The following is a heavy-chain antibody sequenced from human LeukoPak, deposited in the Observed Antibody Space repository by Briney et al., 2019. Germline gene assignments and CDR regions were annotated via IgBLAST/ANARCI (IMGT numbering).Heavy chain of an antibody. J-gene: IGHJ4*02. CDR2: IYYSGST. CDR1: GGSISSYY. V-gene: IGHV4-59*01. CDR3: ARVAVAGTSRHFDY. Sequence: SETLSLTRTVSGGSISSYYWSWIRQPPGKGLEWIGYIYYSGSTNYNPSLKSRVTISVDTSKNQFSLKLSSVTAADTAVYYCARVAVAGTSRHFDYWGQGTLVTVSS. D-gene: IGHD6-19*01.